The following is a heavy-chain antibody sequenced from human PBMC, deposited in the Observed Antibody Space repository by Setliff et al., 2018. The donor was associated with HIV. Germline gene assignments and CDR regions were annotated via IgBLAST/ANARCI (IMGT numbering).Heavy chain of an antibody. CDR1: GYSISTGYN. CDR2: MHHSGGT. D-gene: IGHD3-16*01. Sequence: PSETLSLTCTVSGYSISTGYNWGCIRQPPGKGLEWIGSMHHSGGTYYNPSLKTRVTISLDTSKNQFSLNLSSVTAADTAVYYCVRGGCWGIIWGQGTVVTVSS. CDR3: VRGGCWGII. V-gene: IGHV4-38-2*02. J-gene: IGHJ3*02.